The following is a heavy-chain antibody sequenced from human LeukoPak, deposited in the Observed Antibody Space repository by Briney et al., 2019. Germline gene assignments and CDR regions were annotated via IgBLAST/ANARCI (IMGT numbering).Heavy chain of an antibody. J-gene: IGHJ5*02. D-gene: IGHD3-3*01. CDR2: IYYSGST. V-gene: IGHV4-59*01. Sequence: SETLSLTCTVSGGSFSSYYWSWIRQPPGKGLEWIGYIYYSGSTNYNPSLKSRVTISVDTSKNQFSLKLSSVTAADTAVYYCARTYYDFWSGYCWFDPWGQGTLVTVSS. CDR1: GGSFSSYY. CDR3: ARTYYDFWSGYCWFDP.